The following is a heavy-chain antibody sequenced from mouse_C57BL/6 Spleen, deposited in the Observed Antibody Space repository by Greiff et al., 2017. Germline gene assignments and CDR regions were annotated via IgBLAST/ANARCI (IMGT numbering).Heavy chain of an antibody. V-gene: IGHV3-6*01. D-gene: IGHD1-1*01. CDR3: ARDQDYYGSNRFAY. CDR2: ISYDGSN. CDR1: GYSITSGYY. J-gene: IGHJ3*01. Sequence: EVKLQESGPGLVKPSQSLSLTCSVTGYSITSGYYWNWIRQFPGNKLEWMGYISYDGSNNYNPSLKNRISITRDTSKNQFFLTLNSVTTEDTATYYCARDQDYYGSNRFAYWGQGTLVTVSA.